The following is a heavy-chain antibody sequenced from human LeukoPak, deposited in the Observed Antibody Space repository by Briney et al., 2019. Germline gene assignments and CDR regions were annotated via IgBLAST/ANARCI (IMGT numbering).Heavy chain of an antibody. Sequence: PGGSLRLSCAASGFIFSSCGMHWVRQAPGKGLEWVSSISSGSSYIYYADSVKGRFTISRDNAKNSLYLQMNSLRAEDTAVYYCARDPPAYWGQGILVTVSS. CDR3: ARDPPAY. J-gene: IGHJ4*02. CDR2: ISSGSSYI. CDR1: GFIFSSCG. V-gene: IGHV3-21*01.